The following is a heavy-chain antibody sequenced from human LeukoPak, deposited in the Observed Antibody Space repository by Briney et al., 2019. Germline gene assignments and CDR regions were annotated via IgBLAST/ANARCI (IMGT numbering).Heavy chain of an antibody. V-gene: IGHV3-30*02. CDR1: GFTFGGYG. Sequence: QPGGSLRLSCAGSGFTFGGYGMHWFRQTPGKGLEWVAVIAYDGSRAFYADSVKGRFTISRDNSKNTLYLQMNSLRAEDTAVYYCARVYSGSYVVPDYWGQGTLVTVSS. D-gene: IGHD3-10*02. CDR3: ARVYSGSYVVPDY. J-gene: IGHJ4*02. CDR2: IAYDGSRA.